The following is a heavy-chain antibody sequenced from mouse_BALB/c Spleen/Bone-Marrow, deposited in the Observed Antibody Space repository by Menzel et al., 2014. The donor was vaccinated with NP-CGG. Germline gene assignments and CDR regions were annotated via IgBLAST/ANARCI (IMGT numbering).Heavy chain of an antibody. J-gene: IGHJ3*01. CDR3: ARYDYRYSWFAY. CDR1: GFNIKDTY. Sequence: VQLQQFGAELVKPGASVKLSCTASGFNIKDTYMHWVKQRPEQGLEWIGRIDPANGNTKYDPKFQGKATITTDTSSNTAYLQLRSLTSEDTAVYYCARYDYRYSWFAYWGQGTLVTVSA. CDR2: IDPANGNT. V-gene: IGHV14-3*02. D-gene: IGHD2-14*01.